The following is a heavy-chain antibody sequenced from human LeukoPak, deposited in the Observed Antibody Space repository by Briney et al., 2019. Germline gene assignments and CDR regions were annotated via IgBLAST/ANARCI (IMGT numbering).Heavy chain of an antibody. D-gene: IGHD2-2*01. J-gene: IGHJ4*02. V-gene: IGHV4-39*01. Sequence: SETLSLTCTVSGGSISSSSYYWGWIRQPPGKGLEWIGSIYYSGSTYYNPSLKSRVTISVDTSKNQFSLKLSSVTAADTAVYYCARQIVVLPAAAVSFDYWGQGTLVTVSS. CDR3: ARQIVVLPAAAVSFDY. CDR1: GGSISSSSYY. CDR2: IYYSGST.